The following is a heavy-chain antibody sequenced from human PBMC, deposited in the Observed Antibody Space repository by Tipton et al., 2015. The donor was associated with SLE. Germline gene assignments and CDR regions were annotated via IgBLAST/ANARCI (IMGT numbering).Heavy chain of an antibody. CDR1: GGSVSSASYY. D-gene: IGHD6-25*01. V-gene: IGHV4-61*01. J-gene: IGHJ4*02. CDR2: IFYSGDA. CDR3: ARESGSSGRSLDS. Sequence: TLSLTCTISGGSVSSASYYWTWIRQPPGKGMEWLGYIFYSGDATYHPSLKSRVTISIDTSKNQFSLKLTSVTAADMAVYYCARESGSSGRSLDSWGQGIPVTVSS.